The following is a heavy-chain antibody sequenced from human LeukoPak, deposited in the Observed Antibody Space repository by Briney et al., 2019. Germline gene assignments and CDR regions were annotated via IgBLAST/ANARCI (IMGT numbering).Heavy chain of an antibody. V-gene: IGHV4-4*07. J-gene: IGHJ5*02. D-gene: IGHD6-19*01. CDR1: GGSISSYY. CDR2: IYTSGST. Sequence: SETLSLTCTVSGGSISSYYWSWIRQPAGKGLEWIGRIYTSGSTNYNPSLKSRVTMSVDTSKNQFSLKLSSVTAADTAVYYCARVIAVAGTGYWFDPWGQGTLVTVSS. CDR3: ARVIAVAGTGYWFDP.